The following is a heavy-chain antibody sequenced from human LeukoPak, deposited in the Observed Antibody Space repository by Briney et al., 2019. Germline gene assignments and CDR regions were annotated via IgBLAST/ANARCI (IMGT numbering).Heavy chain of an antibody. CDR1: GYTFTSYY. CDR3: ARDNSVGDNAWWFDP. CDR2: INPTGGST. Sequence: ASVKVSCKASGYTFTSYYMHWVRQAPGQGLEWMGLINPTGGSTGYAQKFQGRVTMTRDMSTSTDYMELSSLRSEDTAIYYCARDNSVGDNAWWFDPWGQGTLVTVSA. J-gene: IGHJ5*02. V-gene: IGHV1-46*01. D-gene: IGHD1-26*01.